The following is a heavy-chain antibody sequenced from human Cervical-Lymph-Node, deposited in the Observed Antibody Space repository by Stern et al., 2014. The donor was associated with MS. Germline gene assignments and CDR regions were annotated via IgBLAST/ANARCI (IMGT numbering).Heavy chain of an antibody. J-gene: IGHJ2*01. D-gene: IGHD4-17*01. Sequence: QVTLKESGPVLVKPTETLTLTCTVSGFSLSNARMGVSWIRQPPGKALEXLGHNFLKDEKPYSTSMESRLAISKDTSKSQVVLALTNMDPADTGTYYCARMDYGDYIPFLSGWYFDVWGRGTQVTVSS. CDR3: ARMDYGDYIPFLSGWYFDV. CDR2: NFLKDEK. V-gene: IGHV2-26*01. CDR1: GFSLSNARMG.